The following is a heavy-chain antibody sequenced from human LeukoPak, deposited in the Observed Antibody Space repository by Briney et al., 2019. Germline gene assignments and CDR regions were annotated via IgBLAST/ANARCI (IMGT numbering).Heavy chain of an antibody. CDR3: ARGFRHTAMFLDY. CDR2: ISSSGSPI. V-gene: IGHV3-48*03. Sequence: GGSLRLSCAASGFTFSSYEMNWVRQAPGEGLEWISCISSSGSPIYYADSVKGRFTISRDNAKNSLYLQMSSLRAEDTAVYYCARGFRHTAMFLDYWGQGALVTVSS. D-gene: IGHD5-18*01. CDR1: GFTFSSYE. J-gene: IGHJ4*02.